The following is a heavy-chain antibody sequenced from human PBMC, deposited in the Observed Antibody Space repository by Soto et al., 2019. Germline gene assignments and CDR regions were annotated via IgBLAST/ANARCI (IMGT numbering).Heavy chain of an antibody. D-gene: IGHD1-26*01. CDR3: AKHRYSGSYSEDYYYGMDV. CDR1: GFTFSSYA. J-gene: IGHJ6*02. Sequence: GGSLRLSXVASGFTFSSYAMSWVRQAPGKGLEWVSVISGSGGSTYYADSVKGRFTISRDNSKNTLYLQMNSLRAEDTAGYYCAKHRYSGSYSEDYYYGMDVWGQGTTVTVS. CDR2: ISGSGGST. V-gene: IGHV3-23*01.